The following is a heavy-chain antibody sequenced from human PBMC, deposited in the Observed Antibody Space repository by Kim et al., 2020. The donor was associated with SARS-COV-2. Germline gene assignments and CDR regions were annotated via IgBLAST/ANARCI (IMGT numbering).Heavy chain of an antibody. J-gene: IGHJ3*02. CDR2: IYYSGST. CDR3: ARYRSSGWYYRGRGDAFDI. D-gene: IGHD6-19*01. V-gene: IGHV4-59*01. Sequence: SETLSLTCTVSGGSISSYYWSWIRQPPGKGLEWIGYIYYSGSTNYNPSLKSRVTISVDTSKNQFSLKLSSVTAADTAVYYCARYRSSGWYYRGRGDAFDIWGQGTMVTVSS. CDR1: GGSISSYY.